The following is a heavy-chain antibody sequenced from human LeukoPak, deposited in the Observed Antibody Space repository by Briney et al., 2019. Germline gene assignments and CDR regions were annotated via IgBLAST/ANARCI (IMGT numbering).Heavy chain of an antibody. CDR3: ARSSSWPYYFDY. J-gene: IGHJ4*02. D-gene: IGHD6-13*01. V-gene: IGHV1-69*06. CDR1: GGTFSSYA. CDR2: IIPIFGTA. Sequence: GSSVEVSCKASGGTFSSYAISWVRQAPGQGLEWMGGIIPIFGTANYAQKFQGRVTITADKSTSTAYMELSSLRSEDTAVYYCARSSSWPYYFDYWGQGTLVTVSS.